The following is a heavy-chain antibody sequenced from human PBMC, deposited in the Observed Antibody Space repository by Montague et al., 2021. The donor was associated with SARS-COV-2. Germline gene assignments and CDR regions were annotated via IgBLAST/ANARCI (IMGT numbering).Heavy chain of an antibody. CDR2: INRVGST. CDR3: ARGAREGYGFRLGAFDS. V-gene: IGHV4-34*01. Sequence: SETLSLTCAVYGGSFSGYYWNWIRQPPGKGLEWIGEINRVGSTNYNPSLKSRVTMSGDTSKNQFSLKLSSVTAADTAVYYCARGAREGYGFRLGAFDSWGQGTLVTVSS. D-gene: IGHD3-10*01. J-gene: IGHJ4*02. CDR1: GGSFSGYY.